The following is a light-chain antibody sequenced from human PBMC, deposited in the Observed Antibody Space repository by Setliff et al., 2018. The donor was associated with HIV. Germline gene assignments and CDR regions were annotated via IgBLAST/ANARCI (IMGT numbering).Light chain of an antibody. J-gene: IGLJ1*01. CDR2: DVR. Sequence: QSVLTQPASVSGSPGQSITISCTGTSSDIGAYNYVSWCQQHPGKVPKVIIYDVRKRPSGVSNRFSGSKSGNTASLTISGLQAEDEAAYYCCSYANINTRVFGTGTKVTVL. CDR3: CSYANINTRV. CDR1: SSDIGAYNY. V-gene: IGLV2-23*02.